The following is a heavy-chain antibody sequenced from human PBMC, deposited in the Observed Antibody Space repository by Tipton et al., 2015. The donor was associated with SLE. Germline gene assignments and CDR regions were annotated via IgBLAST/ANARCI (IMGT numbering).Heavy chain of an antibody. CDR3: ARHGAYYDFWSGYRFDY. D-gene: IGHD3-3*01. CDR2: MSSRGTT. CDR1: GASNSSDNYY. V-gene: IGHV4-39*01. J-gene: IGHJ4*02. Sequence: TLSLTCTVSGASNSSDNYYWGWIRQSPGKGLEWIGSMSSRGTTYANPSLKSRFTVSVDTSKNQFSLNLRSVTTADTAVYYCARHGAYYDFWSGYRFDYWGQGTLVTVSS.